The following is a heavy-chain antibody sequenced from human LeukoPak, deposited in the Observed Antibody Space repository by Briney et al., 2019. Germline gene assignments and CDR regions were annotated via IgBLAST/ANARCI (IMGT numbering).Heavy chain of an antibody. J-gene: IGHJ4*02. Sequence: SETLSLTCTVSGGSISSGDYYWSWIRQHPGKGLEWIGYIYYSGSTYYNPSLKSRVSTSVDTSMNQFSLKVTSVTAADTAVYYCSRVKDGYSNFDSWGQGTLVTVSS. V-gene: IGHV4-30-4*08. CDR1: GGSISSGDYY. D-gene: IGHD2-15*01. CDR3: SRVKDGYSNFDS. CDR2: IYYSGST.